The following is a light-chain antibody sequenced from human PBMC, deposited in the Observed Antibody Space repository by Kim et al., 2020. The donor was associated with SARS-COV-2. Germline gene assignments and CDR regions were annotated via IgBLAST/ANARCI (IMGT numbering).Light chain of an antibody. CDR2: SSN. V-gene: IGLV1-44*01. J-gene: IGLJ3*02. CDR1: SSNIGSKT. CDR3: AAWDDSLNGWV. Sequence: QSVLTQPPSASGTPGQRVTISCSGSSSNIGSKTVNWYQQLPGTAPKLLIYSSNQRPSGVPDRFTGSKSGTSASLAISGLQSEDEADYYCAAWDDSLNGWVFGGGTKVTVL.